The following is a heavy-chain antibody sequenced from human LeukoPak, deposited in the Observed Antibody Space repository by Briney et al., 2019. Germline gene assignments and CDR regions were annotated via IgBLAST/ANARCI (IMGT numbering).Heavy chain of an antibody. CDR3: ATSYYDSSGYYYPRWEWFDP. CDR2: MNPNSGNT. J-gene: IGHJ5*02. CDR1: GYTFTSYD. V-gene: IGHV1-8*01. D-gene: IGHD3-22*01. Sequence: ASVKVSCKASGYTFTSYDINWVRQATGQGLEWMGWMNPNSGNTGYAQKFQGRVTMTRNTSISTAYMELSSLRSEDTAVYYCATSYYDSSGYYYPRWEWFDPWGQGTLVTVSS.